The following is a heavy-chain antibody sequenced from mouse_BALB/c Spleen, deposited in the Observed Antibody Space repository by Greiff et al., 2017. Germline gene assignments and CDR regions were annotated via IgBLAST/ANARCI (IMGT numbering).Heavy chain of an antibody. CDR2: IRLKSDNYAT. V-gene: IGHV6-6*02. CDR1: GFTFSSYW. Sequence: EVKLMESGGGLVQPGGSMKLSCVASGFTFSSYWMSWVRQSPEKGLEWVAEIRLKSDNYATHYAESVKGKFTISRDDSKSRLYLQMNSLRAEDTGIYYCTVTTASYYAMDYWGQGTSVTVSS. CDR3: TVTTASYYAMDY. J-gene: IGHJ4*01. D-gene: IGHD1-2*01.